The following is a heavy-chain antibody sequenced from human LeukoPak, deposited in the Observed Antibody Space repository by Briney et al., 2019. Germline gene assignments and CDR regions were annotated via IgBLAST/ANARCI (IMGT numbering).Heavy chain of an antibody. V-gene: IGHV3-23*01. J-gene: IGHJ4*02. CDR3: AKGTPSIFPAVV. Sequence: GGSLRLSCAASGFTFSSYAMSWVRQAPGKGLEGVSGISGSGGGTYYADSLKGRFSISRDNSKTTLYLQMNSLRAEDTAIYSCAKGTPSIFPAVVWGQGTLVTVSS. CDR1: GFTFSSYA. D-gene: IGHD1-1*01. CDR2: ISGSGGGT.